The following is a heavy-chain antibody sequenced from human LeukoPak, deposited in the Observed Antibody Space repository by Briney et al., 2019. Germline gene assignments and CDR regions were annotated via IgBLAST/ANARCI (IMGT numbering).Heavy chain of an antibody. Sequence: GASVKVSCKASGGTFSSYAISWVRQAPGQGLEWMGGITPIFGTANYAQKFQGRVTITADESTSTAYMELSSLRSEDTAVYYCARDQYSSGWYGASHGPYYYGMDVWGQGTTVTVSS. CDR3: ARDQYSSGWYGASHGPYYYGMDV. CDR2: ITPIFGTA. V-gene: IGHV1-69*13. CDR1: GGTFSSYA. J-gene: IGHJ6*02. D-gene: IGHD6-19*01.